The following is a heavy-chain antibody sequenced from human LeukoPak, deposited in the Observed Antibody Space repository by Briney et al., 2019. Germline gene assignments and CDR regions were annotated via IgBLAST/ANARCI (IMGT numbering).Heavy chain of an antibody. V-gene: IGHV3-74*01. D-gene: IGHD1-26*01. Sequence: PGGSLRLSCAASGFTFSSYWMHWVRQAPGKGLVWVSRINSDGSSTSYADSVKGRFTISRDNAKNTLYLQMNSLRAEDTAVYYCARVAQWELLDALVLFDYWGQGTLVTVSP. J-gene: IGHJ4*02. CDR1: GFTFSSYW. CDR3: ARVAQWELLDALVLFDY. CDR2: INSDGSST.